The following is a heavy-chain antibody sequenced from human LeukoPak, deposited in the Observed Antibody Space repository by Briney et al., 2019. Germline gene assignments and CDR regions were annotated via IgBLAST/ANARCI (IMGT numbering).Heavy chain of an antibody. CDR3: ARDLPGALDWGIIEDY. J-gene: IGHJ4*02. Sequence: ASVKVSCKASGYTFTSYGISWVRQAPGQGLEWMGWISAYNGNTNYAQKLQGRVTMTTDTSTSTAYMELRSLRSDDTAVYYCARDLPGALDWGIIEDYWGQGTLVTVSS. D-gene: IGHD3-16*01. CDR1: GYTFTSYG. V-gene: IGHV1-18*01. CDR2: ISAYNGNT.